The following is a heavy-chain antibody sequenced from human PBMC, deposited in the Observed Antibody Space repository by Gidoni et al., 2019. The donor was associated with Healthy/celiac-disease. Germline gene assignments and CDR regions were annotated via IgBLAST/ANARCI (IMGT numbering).Heavy chain of an antibody. V-gene: IGHV1-69*01. D-gene: IGHD3-22*01. J-gene: IGHJ4*02. CDR1: EGPFSSSA. Sequence: QVQLVQSGAEVKEPGSSVQVSCQASEGPFSSSAISWVRQAPGQGLEWMGGIIPIFGTANYAQKFQGRVTITADESTSTAYMELSSLRSEDTAVYYCARGYYDSSGYYSGFDYWGQGTLVTVSS. CDR2: IIPIFGTA. CDR3: ARGYYDSSGYYSGFDY.